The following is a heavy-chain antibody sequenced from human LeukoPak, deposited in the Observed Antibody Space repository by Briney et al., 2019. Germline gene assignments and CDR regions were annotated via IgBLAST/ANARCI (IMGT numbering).Heavy chain of an antibody. CDR2: IHPEGNEK. D-gene: IGHD1-1*01. CDR3: ARGDDFSGDH. J-gene: IGHJ4*02. Sequence: SGGSLRLSCAASGFTFSNFWMSWVRQAPGRGLEWVANIHPEGNEKYHVEFVKGRFTISRDNTKNLLFLQMNGLRVDDTAVYYCARGDDFSGDHWGQGTLVTVSS. CDR1: GFTFSNFW. V-gene: IGHV3-7*04.